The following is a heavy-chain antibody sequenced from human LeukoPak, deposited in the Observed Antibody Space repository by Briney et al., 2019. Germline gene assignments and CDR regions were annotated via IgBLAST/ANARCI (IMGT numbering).Heavy chain of an antibody. CDR1: GGTFSSYA. J-gene: IGHJ1*01. D-gene: IGHD3-22*01. CDR3: ASRGSGYYFDEYFQH. CDR2: IIPIFGTA. V-gene: IGHV1-69*05. Sequence: GASVKVSCKASGGTFSSYAISWVRQAPGQGLEWMRRIIPIFGTANYAQKFQGRVTITTDESTSTAYMELSSLRSEDTAVYYCASRGSGYYFDEYFQHWGQGTLVTVSS.